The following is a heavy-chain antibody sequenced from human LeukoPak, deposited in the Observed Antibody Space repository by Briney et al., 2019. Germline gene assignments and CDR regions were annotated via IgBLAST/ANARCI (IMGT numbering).Heavy chain of an antibody. CDR1: GYTFTGDY. V-gene: IGHV7-4-1*02. CDR3: ARAPLLLWFGELPMFDY. Sequence: ASVKVSCKASGYTFTGDYMHWVRQAPGQGLEWMGWINTNTGNPTYAQGFTGRFVFSLDTSVSTAYLQISSLKAEDTAVYYCARAPLLLWFGELPMFDYWGQGTLVTVSS. CDR2: INTNTGNP. D-gene: IGHD3-10*01. J-gene: IGHJ4*02.